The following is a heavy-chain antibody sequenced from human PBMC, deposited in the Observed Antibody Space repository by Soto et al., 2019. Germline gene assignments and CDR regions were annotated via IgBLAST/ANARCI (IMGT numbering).Heavy chain of an antibody. D-gene: IGHD3-10*01. CDR1: GFTFSSYG. CDR3: AKDGVGITMVRGVIITGRGAADY. J-gene: IGHJ4*02. Sequence: PGGSLRLSCAASGFTFSSYGMHWVRQAPGKGLEWVAVISYDGSNKYYADSVKGRFTISRDNSKNTLYLQMNSLRAEDTAVYYCAKDGVGITMVRGVIITGRGAADYWGQGTLVTVSS. CDR2: ISYDGSNK. V-gene: IGHV3-30*18.